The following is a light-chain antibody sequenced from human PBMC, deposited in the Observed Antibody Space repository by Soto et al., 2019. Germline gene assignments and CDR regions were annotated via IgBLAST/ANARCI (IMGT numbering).Light chain of an antibody. Sequence: QAVVTQPPSVSGAPGQRVTISCTGSSSNIGAGYDVHWYQQLPGTAPKLLIYGNSNRPSGVPDRFSGSKSGTSASLAITGLQAEDEADYYCQSYDSSLWVFGGVTKLTVL. CDR2: GNS. CDR1: SSNIGAGYD. CDR3: QSYDSSLWV. J-gene: IGLJ3*02. V-gene: IGLV1-40*01.